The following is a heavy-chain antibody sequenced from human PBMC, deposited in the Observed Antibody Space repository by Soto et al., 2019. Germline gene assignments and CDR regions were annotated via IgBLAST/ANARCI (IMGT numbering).Heavy chain of an antibody. CDR3: AKDPQRGGVDY. CDR2: ISYDGSNK. CDR1: GFTFSSYG. V-gene: IGHV3-30*18. J-gene: IGHJ4*02. D-gene: IGHD1-26*01. Sequence: QVQLVESGGGVVQPGRSPRLSCAASGFTFSSYGMHWVRQAPGKGLEWVAVISYDGSNKYYADSVKGRFTISRDNSKNTLYLQMNSLRAEDTAVYYCAKDPQRGGVDYWGQGTLVTVSS.